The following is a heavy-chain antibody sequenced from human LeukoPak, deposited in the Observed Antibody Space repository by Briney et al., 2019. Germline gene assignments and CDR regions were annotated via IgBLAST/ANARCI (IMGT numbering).Heavy chain of an antibody. CDR1: GCTFSSYA. Sequence: ASVTVSCKASGCTFSSYALSWVRQAPGQGLEWVGRIIPILGIANYAQKFQGRVTITADKSTSTASMEPSSLRSEDTAVYYCARFGMDTIPTVLAHALGGMDVSGQGTTVTVSS. V-gene: IGHV1-69*04. CDR3: ARFGMDTIPTVLAHALGGMDV. D-gene: IGHD5-24*01. CDR2: IIPILGIA. J-gene: IGHJ6*02.